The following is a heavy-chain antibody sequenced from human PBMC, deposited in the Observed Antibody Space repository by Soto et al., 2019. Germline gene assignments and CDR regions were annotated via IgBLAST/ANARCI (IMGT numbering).Heavy chain of an antibody. CDR1: GDSVSSNSAA. CDR2: TYYRPKWYN. Sequence: SQTNSLTCTISGDSVSSNSAAWNWIRQSPSRGLEWLGRTYYRPKWYNDYAVSVKSRITINPDTSKNQFSLQLNSVTPEDTAVYYCSREIARGVIFWFDPRGHAPLVTV. D-gene: IGHD3-10*01. J-gene: IGHJ5*02. CDR3: SREIARGVIFWFDP. V-gene: IGHV6-1*01.